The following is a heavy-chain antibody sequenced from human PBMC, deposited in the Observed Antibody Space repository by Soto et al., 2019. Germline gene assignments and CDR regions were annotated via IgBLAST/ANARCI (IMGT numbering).Heavy chain of an antibody. Sequence: PGGSLRLSXTTSGLTFRNHAMTWVRQAPDKGLEWVSTISDSGVNTHYADSVKGRFTISRDNSRNTLYLQMNSLRGEDTAVYYCLSWVSAHFDYWGQGTVVTVSS. V-gene: IGHV3-23*01. D-gene: IGHD2-8*01. J-gene: IGHJ4*02. CDR1: GLTFRNHA. CDR3: LSWVSAHFDY. CDR2: ISDSGVNT.